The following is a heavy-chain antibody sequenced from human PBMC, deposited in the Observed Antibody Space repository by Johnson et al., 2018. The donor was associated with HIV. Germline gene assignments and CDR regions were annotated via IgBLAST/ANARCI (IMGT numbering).Heavy chain of an antibody. CDR1: GFTFSDYY. J-gene: IGHJ3*02. CDR2: IWYDGSNK. Sequence: VQLVESGGGLVKPGGSLRLSCAASGFTFSDYYMSWIRQAPGKGLEWVVVIWYDGSNKYYADSVKGRFTISRGNCNNSLCLHMISLRAEDTAVCCCARDASDYGSANDAFDIWGQGTMVTVSS. CDR3: ARDASDYGSANDAFDI. D-gene: IGHD3-10*01. V-gene: IGHV3-33*08.